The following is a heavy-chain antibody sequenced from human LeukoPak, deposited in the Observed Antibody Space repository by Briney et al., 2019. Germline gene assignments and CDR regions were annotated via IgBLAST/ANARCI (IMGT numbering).Heavy chain of an antibody. CDR2: ISSSGSTI. CDR3: AKNGWLRSSGLWGDY. J-gene: IGHJ4*02. Sequence: GGSLRLSCAASGFTFSDYYMSWIRQAPGKGLEWVSYISSSGSTIYYADSVKGRFTISRDNPKSTLYLQMNSLRAEDTAIYYCAKNGWLRSSGLWGDYWGQGALVTVSS. V-gene: IGHV3-11*01. D-gene: IGHD5-12*01. CDR1: GFTFSDYY.